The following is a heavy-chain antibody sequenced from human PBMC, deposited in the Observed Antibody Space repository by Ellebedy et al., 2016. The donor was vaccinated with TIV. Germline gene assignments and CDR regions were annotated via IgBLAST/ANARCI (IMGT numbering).Heavy chain of an antibody. CDR2: IYYGGNT. CDR1: GGSISSSSYH. CDR3: ARPVSSWYSGFDY. V-gene: IGHV4-39*01. Sequence: SETLSLTCTVSGGSISSSSYHWAWIRQPLGKGLEWIGSIYYGGNTYYNPSLKSRVSISVDTSKNQFSLKLSSVTAADTAVYYCARPVSSWYSGFDYWGQGALVTVSS. D-gene: IGHD6-13*01. J-gene: IGHJ4*02.